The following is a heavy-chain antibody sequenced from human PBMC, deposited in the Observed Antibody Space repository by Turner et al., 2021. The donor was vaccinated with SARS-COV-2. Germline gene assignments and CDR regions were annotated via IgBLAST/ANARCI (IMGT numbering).Heavy chain of an antibody. CDR3: ARGEVGYCSGGRCYSGSY. CDR2: IIPIFGTA. D-gene: IGHD2-15*01. CDR1: GGTFSSYA. Sequence: QVQLVQSGAEVKKPGSAVKVSCKASGGTFSSYAISWVRQAPGQGLEWIGGIIPIFGTANYAHKFQGRVTITADESTSPAYMELSSLISEDTAVYYCARGEVGYCSGGRCYSGSYWGQGTLVTVSS. J-gene: IGHJ4*02. V-gene: IGHV1-69*01.